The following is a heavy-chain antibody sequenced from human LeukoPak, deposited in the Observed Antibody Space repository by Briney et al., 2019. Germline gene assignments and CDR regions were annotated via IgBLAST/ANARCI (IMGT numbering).Heavy chain of an antibody. J-gene: IGHJ4*02. V-gene: IGHV6-1*01. CDR1: GDSVSSNSAA. Sequence: PSQTLSLTCAISGDSVSSNSAAWNWIRQSPSRGLEWLGRTYYRSKWYNGYAVSVESRISINPDTSKNQFSLQLNSVTPEDAAVYYCARGYCSTHSCYHFDYWGQGTLVTVSS. CDR3: ARGYCSTHSCYHFDY. D-gene: IGHD2-2*01. CDR2: TYYRSKWYN.